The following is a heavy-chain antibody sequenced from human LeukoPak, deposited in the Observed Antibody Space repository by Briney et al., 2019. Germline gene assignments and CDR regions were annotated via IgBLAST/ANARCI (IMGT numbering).Heavy chain of an antibody. Sequence: GASVKVSCKASGYTFTDHYIHWVRQAPGQGLEWMGWFNPKSGGTNYAQKSQGRVTMTRDTSISTAYMELSRLRSDDTAVYYCLTMIVVVTNSWGQGTLVTVSS. J-gene: IGHJ4*02. V-gene: IGHV1-2*02. CDR2: FNPKSGGT. CDR3: LTMIVVVTNS. CDR1: GYTFTDHY. D-gene: IGHD3-22*01.